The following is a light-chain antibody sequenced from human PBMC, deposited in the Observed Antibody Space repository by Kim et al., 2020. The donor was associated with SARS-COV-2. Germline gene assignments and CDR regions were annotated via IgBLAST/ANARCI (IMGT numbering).Light chain of an antibody. Sequence: EIVLTQSPATLSLSPGERAILSCRASQSVSRDLAWYQQKPGQAPRLLIYDASNRATGIPARFSGSGSGTDFTLTISSLEPEDFAVYYCQQRSNWITFGQGTRLEIK. CDR3: QQRSNWIT. J-gene: IGKJ5*01. CDR2: DAS. CDR1: QSVSRD. V-gene: IGKV3-11*01.